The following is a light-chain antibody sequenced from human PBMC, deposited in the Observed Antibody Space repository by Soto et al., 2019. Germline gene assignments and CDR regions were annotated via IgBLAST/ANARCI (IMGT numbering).Light chain of an antibody. CDR1: NSDIGGYNS. CDR3: TSYTSVTIVV. CDR2: GVT. Sequence: QSALTQPASVSGSPGQSITISCTGSNSDIGGYNSVSWYQQHPGKAPKLLISGVTNRPSGVSDRFSGSKSGNTASLTISALQAEDEADYYCTSYTSVTIVVFGGGTKLTVL. J-gene: IGLJ2*01. V-gene: IGLV2-14*01.